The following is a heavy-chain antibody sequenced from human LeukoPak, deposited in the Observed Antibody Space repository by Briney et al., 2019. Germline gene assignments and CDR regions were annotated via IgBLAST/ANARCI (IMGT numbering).Heavy chain of an antibody. CDR3: ARADGYCSSTSCPYYLDY. CDR2: TSGDNVNT. J-gene: IGHJ4*02. Sequence: ASVKVSCKASGYTFISYGISWVRQAPGQGLEWMGWTSGDNVNTNYAQKFQGRVTMTTDTSTTTAYMELSRLRSDDTAVYYCARADGYCSSTSCPYYLDYWGQGTLVTVSS. V-gene: IGHV1-18*01. CDR1: GYTFISYG. D-gene: IGHD2-2*01.